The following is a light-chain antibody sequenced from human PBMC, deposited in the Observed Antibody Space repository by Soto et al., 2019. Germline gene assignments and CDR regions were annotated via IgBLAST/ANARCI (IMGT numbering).Light chain of an antibody. V-gene: IGKV3-20*01. Sequence: EIVLTQSPGALSLSPGDRATLSCRASQSVNTRYLAWYQQRPGQAPRLLIYAASNRATGIPDRFSGSGSGTDFTLTIVRLEPEDSGMFYCHKYGSSPHTFGQGTKLEIK. CDR2: AAS. J-gene: IGKJ2*01. CDR1: QSVNTRY. CDR3: HKYGSSPHT.